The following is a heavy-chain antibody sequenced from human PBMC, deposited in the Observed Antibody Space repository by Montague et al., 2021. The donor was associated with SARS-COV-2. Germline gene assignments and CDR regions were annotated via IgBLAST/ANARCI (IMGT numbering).Heavy chain of an antibody. V-gene: IGHV4-34*01. D-gene: IGHD2-2*01. CDR1: GGSLSGYY. J-gene: IGHJ6*02. Sequence: SETLSLTCAVYGGSLSGYYWSWIRQPPGEGLEWIAEISHSGSTSHNPSLKSRVTISVDTSKNQFSLKLSSATAADTAVYYCVRVPYRLLFVPRYYGMDVWGQGTTVTVSS. CDR3: VRVPYRLLFVPRYYGMDV. CDR2: ISHSGST.